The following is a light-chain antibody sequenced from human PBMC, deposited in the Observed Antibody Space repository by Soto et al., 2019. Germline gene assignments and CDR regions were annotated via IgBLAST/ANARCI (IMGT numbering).Light chain of an antibody. CDR1: SSDVGGYNY. Sequence: SVLTQPASVSGSPVQSITISCTGTSSDVGGYNYVSWYQQHPGKAPKLMIYDVSNRPSGVSNRFSGSKSGNTASLTISGLQAEDAADYYCSSYTSSSTFFGTGTKVTVL. CDR3: SSYTSSSTF. CDR2: DVS. V-gene: IGLV2-14*01. J-gene: IGLJ1*01.